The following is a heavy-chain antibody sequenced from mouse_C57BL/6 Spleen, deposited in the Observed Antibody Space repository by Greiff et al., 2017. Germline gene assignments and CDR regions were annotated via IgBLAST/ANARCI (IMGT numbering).Heavy chain of an antibody. CDR3: AREGSSAWFAY. J-gene: IGHJ3*01. D-gene: IGHD1-1*01. V-gene: IGHV1-80*01. CDR1: GYAFSSYW. CDR2: IYPGDGDT. Sequence: QVQLKESGAELVKPGASVKISCKASGYAFSSYWMNWVKQRPGKGLEWIGQIYPGDGDTNYNGKFKGKATLTADKSSSTAYMQLSSLTSEDSAVYFGAREGSSAWFAYWGQGTLVTVSA.